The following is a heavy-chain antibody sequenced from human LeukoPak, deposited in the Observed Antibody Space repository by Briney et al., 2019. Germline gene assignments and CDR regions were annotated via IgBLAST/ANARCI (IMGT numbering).Heavy chain of an antibody. D-gene: IGHD6-25*01. J-gene: IGHJ3*02. CDR2: IYYSGST. V-gene: IGHV4-31*03. CDR1: GASISSDGYY. CDR3: ARDRPAAQAFDI. Sequence: SQTLSFTCTVSGASISSDGYYWNWIRQHPGKGLEWFGYIYYSGSTYYNPSLKSRVTISVDTSKNQFSLKLSSVTAADTAVYYCARDRPAAQAFDIWGQGTMVTVSS.